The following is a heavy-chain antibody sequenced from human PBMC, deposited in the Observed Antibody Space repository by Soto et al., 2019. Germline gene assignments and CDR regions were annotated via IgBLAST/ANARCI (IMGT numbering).Heavy chain of an antibody. D-gene: IGHD2-2*01. CDR2: ISAYNGNT. Sequence: ASVKVSCKASGYTFTSYGISWVRQAPGQGLEWMGWISAYNGNTNYAQKLQGRVTMTTDTSTSTAYMELRSLGSDDTAGYYCAREGDCSSTSCYYGGDLSYYYYYMDVWGKGTTVTVSS. CDR3: AREGDCSSTSCYYGGDLSYYYYYMDV. V-gene: IGHV1-18*01. J-gene: IGHJ6*03. CDR1: GYTFTSYG.